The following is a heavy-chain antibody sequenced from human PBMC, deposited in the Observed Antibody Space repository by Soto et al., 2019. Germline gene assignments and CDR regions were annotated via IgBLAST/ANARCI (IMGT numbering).Heavy chain of an antibody. D-gene: IGHD1-7*01. Sequence: GGSLRLSCAASGFTFSNAWMNWVRQAPGKGLEWVGRIKSKTDGGTTDYAAPVKGRFTISRDDSKNTLYLQMNSLKTEDTAVYYCTAYKWNYALDAFDIWGQGTMVTVS. J-gene: IGHJ3*02. CDR3: TAYKWNYALDAFDI. CDR1: GFTFSNAW. CDR2: IKSKTDGGTT. V-gene: IGHV3-15*07.